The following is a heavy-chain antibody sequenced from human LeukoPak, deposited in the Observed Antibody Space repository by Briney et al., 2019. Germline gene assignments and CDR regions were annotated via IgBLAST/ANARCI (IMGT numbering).Heavy chain of an antibody. CDR2: ISYDGSNK. J-gene: IGHJ4*02. V-gene: IGHV3-30*04. Sequence: GSLRLSCAASGFTFSSYAMHWVRQAPGKGLEWVAVISYDGSNKYYADSVKGRFTISRDNSKNTLYLQMNSLRAEDTAVYYCASSGSFSWWGQGTLVTVSS. CDR3: ASSGSFSW. CDR1: GFTFSSYA. D-gene: IGHD5-12*01.